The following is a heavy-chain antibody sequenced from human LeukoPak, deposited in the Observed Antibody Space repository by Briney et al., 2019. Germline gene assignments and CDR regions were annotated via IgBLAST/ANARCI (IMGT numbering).Heavy chain of an antibody. CDR3: ANAVAVLQYFDWPEGY. J-gene: IGHJ4*02. CDR1: GFTFSSYA. CDR2: ISGSGGST. V-gene: IGHV3-23*01. Sequence: GGSLRLSCAASGFTFSSYAMSWVRQAPGKGLEWVSAISGSGGSTYYADSVKGRFTISRDNSKNTLYLQMNSLRAEDTAVYYCANAVAVLQYFDWPEGYWGQGTLVTVSS. D-gene: IGHD3-9*01.